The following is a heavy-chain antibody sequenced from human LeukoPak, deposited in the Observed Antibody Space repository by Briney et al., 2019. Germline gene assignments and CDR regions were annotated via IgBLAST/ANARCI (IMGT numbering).Heavy chain of an antibody. V-gene: IGHV4-30-2*01. CDR2: IFHDGST. CDR1: GASISGGTYS. J-gene: IGHJ4*02. Sequence: SQTLSLTCAVSGASISGGTYSWNWIRQPPGKGLEWVGYIFHDGSTYYSPSLKSRVTISVDRSKTQFSLKLRSVTAADTAMYYCARGNCDYPYFFDSWGQGALVTVSS. D-gene: IGHD4-17*01. CDR3: ARGNCDYPYFFDS.